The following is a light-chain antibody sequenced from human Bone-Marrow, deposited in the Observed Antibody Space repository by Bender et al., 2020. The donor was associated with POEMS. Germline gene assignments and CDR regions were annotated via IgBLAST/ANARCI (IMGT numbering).Light chain of an antibody. CDR2: EVN. CDR1: SSDVGTYNL. V-gene: IGLV2-23*02. J-gene: IGLJ1*01. CDR3: CSYAATSAYV. Sequence: QSALTQPASVSRSPGQSITISCAGTSSDVGTYNLVSWYQQRPGKAPNLIIYEVNKRPSGVSHRFSGSKSGNTASLTISGVQPEDEADYHCCSYAATSAYVFGTGTKVTVL.